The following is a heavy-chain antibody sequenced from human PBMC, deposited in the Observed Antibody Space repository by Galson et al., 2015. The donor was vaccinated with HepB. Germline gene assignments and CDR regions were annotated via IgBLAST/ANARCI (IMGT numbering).Heavy chain of an antibody. J-gene: IGHJ4*02. CDR3: AKGSGMIGDRYLDY. Sequence: SLRLSCAASGFNFRGYAMHWVRQAPGKGLEWVAAISYDGSDKNYINSVKGRFSISRDNSKNTLYVDMDSLRVEDTAVYYCAKGSGMIGDRYLDYWGPGTLVTVSS. V-gene: IGHV3-30*18. CDR2: ISYDGSDK. D-gene: IGHD3-22*01. CDR1: GFNFRGYA.